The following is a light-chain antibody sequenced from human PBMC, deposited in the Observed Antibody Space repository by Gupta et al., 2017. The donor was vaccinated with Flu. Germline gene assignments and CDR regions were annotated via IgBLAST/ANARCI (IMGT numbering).Light chain of an antibody. CDR2: DVT. CDR3: SSYTGTTTI. CDR1: GSEVGDYEY. V-gene: IGLV2-14*03. J-gene: IGLJ2*01. Sequence: GSEVGDYEYVSWYQQHPGKAPKLMIYDVTNRPSGVSDRFSGSKSETTASLTISGLQPEDEADYFCSSYTGTTTIFGGGTKLTVL.